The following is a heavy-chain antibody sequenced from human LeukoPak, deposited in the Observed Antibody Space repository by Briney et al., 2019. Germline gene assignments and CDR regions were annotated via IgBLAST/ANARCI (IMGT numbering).Heavy chain of an antibody. Sequence: PSQTLSLTCTVSGGSISSGSYYWSWIRQPAGKGLEWIGRIYTSGSTNYNPSLKSRVTISVDTSKNQFSLKLSSVTAADTAVYYCARSPAVYCSSTSCYPLSWFDPWGQGTLVTVSS. CDR1: GGSISSGSYY. J-gene: IGHJ5*02. V-gene: IGHV4-61*02. CDR2: IYTSGST. D-gene: IGHD2-2*01. CDR3: ARSPAVYCSSTSCYPLSWFDP.